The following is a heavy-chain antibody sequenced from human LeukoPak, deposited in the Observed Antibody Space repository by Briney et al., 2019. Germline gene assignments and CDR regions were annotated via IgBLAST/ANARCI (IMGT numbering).Heavy chain of an antibody. D-gene: IGHD6-6*01. CDR3: AKGSSSSRPYYFDY. Sequence: GGSLRLSCAASGFTFNSYAMSWVRQAPGKGLEWVSAITSGGGDTYHHDSVNGRFTISRDNYKNTLYLQMNSLRAEDTAIHYCAKGSSSSRPYYFDYWAPGTLVTVSS. CDR2: ITSGGGDT. CDR1: GFTFNSYA. J-gene: IGHJ4*02. V-gene: IGHV3-23*01.